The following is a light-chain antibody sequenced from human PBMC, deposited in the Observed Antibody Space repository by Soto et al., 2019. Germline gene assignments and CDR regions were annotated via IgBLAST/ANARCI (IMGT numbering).Light chain of an antibody. CDR3: SSYTSSSTLGVI. CDR2: DVS. Sequence: QSALTQPASVSGSPGQWITISCTGTSTDVGGCNYVSWFQQHPGKAPKLIIYDVSNRPSGVSNRFSCSKSGNTASLTISGLQAEDEADYYCSSYTSSSTLGVIFGGGTKVTVL. V-gene: IGLV2-14*01. CDR1: STDVGGCNY. J-gene: IGLJ2*01.